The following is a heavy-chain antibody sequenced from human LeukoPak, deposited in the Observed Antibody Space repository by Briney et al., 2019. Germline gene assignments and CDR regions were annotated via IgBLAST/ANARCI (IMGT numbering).Heavy chain of an antibody. CDR1: GFTFSSYA. CDR2: ISGSGGST. V-gene: IGHV3-23*01. Sequence: PGGSLRLSCAASGFTFSSYAMSWVRQAPGKGLEWVSAISGSGGSTYYADSVKGRFTISRDNSKNTLYLQMNSLRAEGTAVYYCAKKVYYYYYMDVWGKGTTVTVSS. J-gene: IGHJ6*03. CDR3: AKKVYYYYYMDV.